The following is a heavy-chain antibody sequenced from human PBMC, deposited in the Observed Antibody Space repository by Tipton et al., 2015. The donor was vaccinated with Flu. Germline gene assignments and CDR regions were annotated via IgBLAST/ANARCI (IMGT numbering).Heavy chain of an antibody. CDR2: ISTRGSA. Sequence: TLSLTCFLSGGSINNDIYYWTWIRQTAGKGLQWIGRISTRGSANYSPSLKSRVTISLDTSKNQFSLKFSSVTAADAAVYYCAREVMGSYSESSGMDVWGQGTTVTVSS. CDR3: AREVMGSYSESSGMDV. V-gene: IGHV4-61*02. CDR1: GGSINNDIYY. D-gene: IGHD3-10*01. J-gene: IGHJ6*02.